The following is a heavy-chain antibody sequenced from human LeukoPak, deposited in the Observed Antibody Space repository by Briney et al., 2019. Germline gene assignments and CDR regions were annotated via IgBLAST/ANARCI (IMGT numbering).Heavy chain of an antibody. Sequence: GGSLRLSCAASGFTFSSYAMSWVRQAPGKGLEWVSAISGSGGSTYYADSVKGRFTISRDNSKNTLYLQMNSLRAEDTAVYYCAKDAGYDSSGYYSDYYFDYWGQGTLVTVSS. CDR3: AKDAGYDSSGYYSDYYFDY. D-gene: IGHD3-22*01. CDR2: ISGSGGST. CDR1: GFTFSSYA. J-gene: IGHJ4*02. V-gene: IGHV3-23*01.